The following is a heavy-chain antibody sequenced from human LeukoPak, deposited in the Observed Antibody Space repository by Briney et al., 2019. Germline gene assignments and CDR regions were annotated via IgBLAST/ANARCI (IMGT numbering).Heavy chain of an antibody. CDR1: GFTFDDYA. Sequence: GGSLRLSCAASGFTFDDYAMHWVRQAPGKGLEWVSLISWDGGSTYYADSVKGRFTISRDNSKNSLYLQMNSLRAEDTALYYCAKERGIYYDSSGFDYWGQGTLVTVSS. V-gene: IGHV3-43D*03. J-gene: IGHJ4*02. CDR3: AKERGIYYDSSGFDY. CDR2: ISWDGGST. D-gene: IGHD3-22*01.